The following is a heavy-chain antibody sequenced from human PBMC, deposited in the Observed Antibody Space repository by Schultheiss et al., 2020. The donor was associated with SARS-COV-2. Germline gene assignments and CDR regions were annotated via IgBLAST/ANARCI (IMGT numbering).Heavy chain of an antibody. CDR1: GYTFTSYD. CDR2: MNPNSGNT. Sequence: ASVKVSCKASGYTFTSYDINWVRQATGQGLEWMGWMNPNSGNTGYAQKFQGRVTITRDTSASTAYMELSSLRSEDTAVYYCARDRQSHRRTVTTLGWFDPWGQGTLVTVSS. V-gene: IGHV1-8*01. D-gene: IGHD4-17*01. J-gene: IGHJ5*02. CDR3: ARDRQSHRRTVTTLGWFDP.